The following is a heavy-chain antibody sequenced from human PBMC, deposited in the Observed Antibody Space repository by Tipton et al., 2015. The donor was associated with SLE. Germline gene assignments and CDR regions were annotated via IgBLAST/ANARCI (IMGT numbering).Heavy chain of an antibody. J-gene: IGHJ5*02. CDR2: LFTGVNG. CDR3: ATPQGVS. Sequence: SLRLSCTVSGFTFTDYGMNWVRQAPGKGLEWVSVLFTGVNGFYADSVKGRFTVSTDNSNNTLYLQMNRLRPEDTAVYFCATPQGVSWGQGTLVTVAS. CDR1: GFTFTDYG. V-gene: IGHV3-23*03.